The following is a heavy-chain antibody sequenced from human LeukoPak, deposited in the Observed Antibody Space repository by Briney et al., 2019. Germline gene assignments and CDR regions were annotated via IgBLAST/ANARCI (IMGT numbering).Heavy chain of an antibody. J-gene: IGHJ1*01. CDR1: GFSFSDYY. CDR2: ISSSSDYK. CDR3: ARQGLYDSSDFWTFQH. V-gene: IGHV3-11*06. Sequence: GGSLILSCAASGFSFSDYYMSWIRQTPEEGLEWLSYISSSSDYKNYADSLKGRFTISRDNAKNSVYLQMNSLRAEDTAVYYCARQGLYDSSDFWTFQHWGQGTLVTVSS. D-gene: IGHD3/OR15-3a*01.